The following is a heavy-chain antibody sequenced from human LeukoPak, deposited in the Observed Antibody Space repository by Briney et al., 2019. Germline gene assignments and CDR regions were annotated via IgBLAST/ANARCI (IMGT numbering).Heavy chain of an antibody. V-gene: IGHV1-69*13. CDR2: KIPIFGTA. Sequence: SVKVSCKASGDTLRSYAICWVRDAPGQGLEWVGEKIPIFGTANYAQKFQGRVTLTADESPRTASMELHSLRYEDTRVYYCASEPRYCSSTSCYGEFDPWGQGTLVTVSS. J-gene: IGHJ5*02. CDR3: ASEPRYCSSTSCYGEFDP. CDR1: GDTLRSYA. D-gene: IGHD2-2*01.